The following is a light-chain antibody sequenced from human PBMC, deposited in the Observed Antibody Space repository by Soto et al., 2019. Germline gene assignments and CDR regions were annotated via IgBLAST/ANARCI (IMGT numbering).Light chain of an antibody. V-gene: IGKV1-27*01. J-gene: IGKJ1*01. CDR3: QKYNTVLWT. CDR1: QDISNN. Sequence: DIPMTQSPTSLSASVGDRVTITCRASQDISNNLAWYQQKPGKVPKLLIYGASILQTGVPSRFSGSGSGTDFTLTISSLQPEDVATYYCQKYNTVLWTFGQGTKVEF. CDR2: GAS.